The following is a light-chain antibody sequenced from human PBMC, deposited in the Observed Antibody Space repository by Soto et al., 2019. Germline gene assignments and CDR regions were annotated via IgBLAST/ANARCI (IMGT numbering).Light chain of an antibody. CDR3: QQRSNWPSIT. CDR2: DAS. V-gene: IGKV3-11*02. J-gene: IGKJ5*01. Sequence: EVVLTQSPATLSLSPGERATLSCRASQSVTNYIAWYQQRPGQAPRLLIYDASNRATGIPARFSGSGSWRKFSLTIISLQAEDFSVYYCQQRSNWPSITFGQGTRLEIK. CDR1: QSVTNY.